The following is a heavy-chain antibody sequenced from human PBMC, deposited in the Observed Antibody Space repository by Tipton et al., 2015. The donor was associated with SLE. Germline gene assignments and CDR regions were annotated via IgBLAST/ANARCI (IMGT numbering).Heavy chain of an antibody. J-gene: IGHJ3*02. Sequence: TLSLTCTVSGGSISSGGYYWSWIRQPAGKGLEWIGRIYTTGSTNYNPSLKSRVAMSVDTSKNQFSLKLSSVTAADTAVYYCARGGVLGFHPSAFDIWGQGTMVTVSS. V-gene: IGHV4-61*02. D-gene: IGHD3-10*01. CDR2: IYTTGST. CDR1: GGSISSGGYY. CDR3: ARGGVLGFHPSAFDI.